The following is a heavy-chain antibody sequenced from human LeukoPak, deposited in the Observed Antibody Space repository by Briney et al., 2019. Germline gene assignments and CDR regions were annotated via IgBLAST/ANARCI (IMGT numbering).Heavy chain of an antibody. CDR1: GFTFSNAW. CDR2: IKSKTDGGTT. V-gene: IGHV3-15*01. J-gene: IGHJ4*02. D-gene: IGHD3-9*01. CDR3: TAHDILTGYPIGNFDY. Sequence: GGSLRLSCAASGFTFSNAWMSWVRQAPGKGLEWVGRIKSKTDGGTTDYAAPVKGRFTISRDDSKNTLYLQMNSLKTEDTAVYYCTAHDILTGYPIGNFDYWGQGTLVTVSS.